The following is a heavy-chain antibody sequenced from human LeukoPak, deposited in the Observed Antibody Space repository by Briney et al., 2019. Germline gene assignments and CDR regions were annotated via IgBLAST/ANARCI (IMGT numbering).Heavy chain of an antibody. CDR1: GFTFSSYW. V-gene: IGHV3-74*01. J-gene: IGHJ4*02. CDR3: ARDAGTAHHDY. CDR2: INSDGSST. D-gene: IGHD6-13*01. Sequence: PGGSLRLSCAASGFTFSSYWVHWVRQAPGKGLVWVSRINSDGSSTSYADSVKGRFTISRDNAKNTLHLQMNSLRAEDTAVYYCARDAGTAHHDYWGQGTLVTVSS.